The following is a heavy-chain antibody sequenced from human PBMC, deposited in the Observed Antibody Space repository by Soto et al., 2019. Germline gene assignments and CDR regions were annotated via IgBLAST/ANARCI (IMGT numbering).Heavy chain of an antibody. Sequence: GESLKISCKGSGYSFTSYWIGWVRQMPGKGLEWMGIIYPGDSDTRYSPSFQGQVTISADKSISTAYLQWSSLKASDTAMYYCARGGYYDFWSGYYTAGGYFDYWGQGTLVTVSS. CDR2: IYPGDSDT. D-gene: IGHD3-3*01. CDR3: ARGGYYDFWSGYYTAGGYFDY. J-gene: IGHJ4*02. V-gene: IGHV5-51*01. CDR1: GYSFTSYW.